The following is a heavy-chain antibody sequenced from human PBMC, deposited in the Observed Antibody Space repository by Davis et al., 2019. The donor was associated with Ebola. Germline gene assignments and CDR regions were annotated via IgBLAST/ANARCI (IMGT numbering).Heavy chain of an antibody. D-gene: IGHD6-13*01. CDR1: GFTFDDYG. CDR3: ARENRNPYSSSWPPQYYFDY. CDR2: NNWNGGST. V-gene: IGHV3-20*04. J-gene: IGHJ4*02. Sequence: GESLKISCVASGFTFDDYGMSWVRQAPGKGLEWVSGNNWNGGSTGYADSVKGRFTISRDNAKNSLYLQMNSLRAEDTALYYCARENRNPYSSSWPPQYYFDYWGQGTLVTVSS.